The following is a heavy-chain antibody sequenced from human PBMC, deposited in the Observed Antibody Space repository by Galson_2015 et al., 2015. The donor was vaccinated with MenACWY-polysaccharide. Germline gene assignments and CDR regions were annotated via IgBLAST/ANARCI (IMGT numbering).Heavy chain of an antibody. Sequence: ETLSLTCAVSSGSISSKDWWTWVRQAPGKGLVWVSRIKSDGSSTNYADSVKGRFTISRDNAKNTLYLQMNSLRAEDTALYYCARGYSAYDWGQGTLVTVSA. J-gene: IGHJ4*02. V-gene: IGHV3-74*01. CDR2: IKSDGSST. CDR3: ARGYSAYD. D-gene: IGHD5-12*01. CDR1: SGSISSKDW.